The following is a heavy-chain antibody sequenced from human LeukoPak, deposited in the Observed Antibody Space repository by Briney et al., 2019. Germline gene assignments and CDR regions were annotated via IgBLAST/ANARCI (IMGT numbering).Heavy chain of an antibody. CDR2: IYTSGST. Sequence: PSETLSLTCAVYGGSFSSYYWSWIRQPAGKGLEWIGRIYTSGSTNYNPSLKSRVTMSVDTSKNQFSLKLSSVTAADTAVYYCAQDSHYYYYMDVWGKGTTVTVSS. CDR1: GGSFSSYY. CDR3: AQDSHYYYYMDV. J-gene: IGHJ6*03. V-gene: IGHV4-59*10.